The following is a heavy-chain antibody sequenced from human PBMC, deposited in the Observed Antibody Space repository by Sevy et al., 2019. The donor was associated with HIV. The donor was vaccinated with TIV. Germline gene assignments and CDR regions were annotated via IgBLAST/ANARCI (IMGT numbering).Heavy chain of an antibody. CDR1: GYTFTSYG. CDR2: ISAYKGNT. D-gene: IGHD3-16*01. CDR3: ARDRDYDYIWGTFPYRDY. Sequence: ASVKVSCKASGYTFTSYGMSWVRQAPGQGLEWMGWISAYKGNTNYAQKFQGRVTMTTDTSTFTAYMELRSLRYDDTAVYYCARDRDYDYIWGTFPYRDYWGQGTLVTVSS. V-gene: IGHV1-18*01. J-gene: IGHJ4*02.